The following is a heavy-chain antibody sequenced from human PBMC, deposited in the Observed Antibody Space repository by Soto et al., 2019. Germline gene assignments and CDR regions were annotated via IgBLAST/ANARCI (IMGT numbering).Heavy chain of an antibody. CDR3: ASWGEVPAAYVGYYYYMDV. D-gene: IGHD2-2*01. V-gene: IGHV1-46*03. CDR2: INPSGGST. CDR1: GYTFTSYY. J-gene: IGHJ6*03. Sequence: GASVKVSCKASGYTFTSYYMHWVRQAPGQGLEWMGIINPSGGSTSYAQKFQGRVTMTRDTSTSTVYMELSSLRSEDTAMYYCASWGEVPAAYVGYYYYMDVWGKGTTVTVSS.